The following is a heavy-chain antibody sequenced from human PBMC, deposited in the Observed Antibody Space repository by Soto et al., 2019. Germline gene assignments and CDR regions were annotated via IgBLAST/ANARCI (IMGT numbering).Heavy chain of an antibody. CDR1: GFTFSSYA. D-gene: IGHD2-15*01. CDR2: ISGSGDST. J-gene: IGHJ4*02. CDR3: AKVGPRYCSGGSCYSEGLYYFDY. V-gene: IGHV3-23*01. Sequence: GGSLRLSCAASGFTFSSYAMSWVRQAPGKGLEWVSAISGSGDSTYYADSVKGRFTISRDNSKNTLYLQMNSLRAEDTAVYYCAKVGPRYCSGGSCYSEGLYYFDYWGQGTLVTVSS.